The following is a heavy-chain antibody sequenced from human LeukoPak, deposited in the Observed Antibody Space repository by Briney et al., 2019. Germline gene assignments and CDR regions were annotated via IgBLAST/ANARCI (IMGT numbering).Heavy chain of an antibody. CDR2: IYTSGST. V-gene: IGHV4-4*07. CDR3: ARGGGPSDGFDP. CDR1: GGSIGSDY. J-gene: IGHJ5*02. Sequence: PSETLSLTCTVSGGSIGSDYWSWIRQPAGKGLEWIGRIYTSGSTNYNPSLKSRVSISVDTSKNQFSLKLTSVPPADPAVYYCARGGGPSDGFDPWGQGTLVTVSS. D-gene: IGHD6-25*01.